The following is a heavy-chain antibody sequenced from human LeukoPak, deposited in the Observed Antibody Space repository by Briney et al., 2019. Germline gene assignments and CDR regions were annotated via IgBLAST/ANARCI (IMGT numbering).Heavy chain of an antibody. V-gene: IGHV4-39*07. CDR2: IYYSGST. CDR3: ARLSGRNY. Sequence: SETLSLTCTVSGGSISSSSYYWGWIRQPPGKGLEWIGSIYYSGSTNYNPSLKSRVTISVDTSKNQFSLKLSSVTAADTAVYYCARLSGRNYWGQGTLVTVSS. D-gene: IGHD3-16*02. CDR1: GGSISSSSYY. J-gene: IGHJ4*02.